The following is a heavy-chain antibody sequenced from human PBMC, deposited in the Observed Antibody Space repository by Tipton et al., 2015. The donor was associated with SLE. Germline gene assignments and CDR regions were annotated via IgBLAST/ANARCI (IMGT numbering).Heavy chain of an antibody. J-gene: IGHJ4*02. Sequence: QSGAEVKKPGASVKVSCKASGYTFTGYFVHWVRQAPGQGLEWMGRISPNSGGTNYAQKFQGRVTMTRDTSITTAYMELSRLKSDDTAVYYCARDYWEYCSGGSCSYYFDYWGQGTLVTVSS. CDR3: ARDYWEYCSGGSCSYYFDY. D-gene: IGHD2-15*01. V-gene: IGHV1-2*06. CDR2: ISPNSGGT. CDR1: GYTFTGYF.